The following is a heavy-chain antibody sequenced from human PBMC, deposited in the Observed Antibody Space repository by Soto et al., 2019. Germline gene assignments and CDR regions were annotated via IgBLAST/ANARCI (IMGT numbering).Heavy chain of an antibody. D-gene: IGHD3-22*01. CDR3: ASGEFKYQYDSSDYYYSFDF. CDR1: GGTFSRYA. Sequence: ASVKVSCKASGGTFSRYAINWVRQAPGQGLEWMGGTIPIFGTAKYAQKFQGRVTITADESTSTAHMELNSLRSGDTAVYYCASGEFKYQYDSSDYYYSFDFWGKGTLVTVSS. CDR2: TIPIFGTA. V-gene: IGHV1-69*13. J-gene: IGHJ4*02.